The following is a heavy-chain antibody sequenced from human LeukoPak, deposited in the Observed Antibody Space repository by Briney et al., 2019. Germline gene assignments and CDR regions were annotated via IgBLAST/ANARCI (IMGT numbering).Heavy chain of an antibody. J-gene: IGHJ4*02. CDR2: IKQDGSEK. D-gene: IGHD5-24*01. CDR1: GFTFSSYW. V-gene: IGHV3-7*01. CDR3: SRVLRDGSWGFDY. Sequence: GGSLRLSCAASGFTFSSYWMSWVRQAPGKGLEWVANIKQDGSEKYYVDSVKGRFTISRDNAKNSLYLQMNSLRAEDTAVYYCSRVLRDGSWGFDYWGQGTLVTVSS.